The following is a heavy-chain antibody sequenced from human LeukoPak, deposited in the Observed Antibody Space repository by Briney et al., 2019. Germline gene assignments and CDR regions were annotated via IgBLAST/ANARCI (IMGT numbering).Heavy chain of an antibody. D-gene: IGHD3-3*01. CDR3: ARDIGDFWSGPGFDP. J-gene: IGHJ5*02. V-gene: IGHV4-4*07. CDR2: IYTSGST. CDR1: GVSISSYY. Sequence: SETLSLTCTVSGVSISSYYWSWIRQPAGKGLEWIGRIYTSGSTNYNPSLKSRVTMSVDTSKNQFSLKLSSVTAADTAVYYCARDIGDFWSGPGFDPWGQGTLVTVSS.